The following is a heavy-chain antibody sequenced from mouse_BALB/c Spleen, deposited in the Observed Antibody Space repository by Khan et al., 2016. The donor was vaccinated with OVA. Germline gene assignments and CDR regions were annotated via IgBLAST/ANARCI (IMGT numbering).Heavy chain of an antibody. J-gene: IGHJ3*01. CDR2: ISPGSGAI. Sequence: QVQLQQSGAELARPGASVTLSCKASGYTFTDYYINWVQQRTGQGLEWIGEISPGSGAIYYHERFKGKATLPADKSSSTAYMQLSSLTSEASAVYFCAGRNCFGYTFAYWGQGTLVTVSA. V-gene: IGHV1-77*01. CDR3: AGRNCFGYTFAY. CDR1: GYTFTDYY. D-gene: IGHD1-2*01.